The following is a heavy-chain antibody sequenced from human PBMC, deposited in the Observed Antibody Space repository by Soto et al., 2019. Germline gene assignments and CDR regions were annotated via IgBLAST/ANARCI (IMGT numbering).Heavy chain of an antibody. D-gene: IGHD1-26*01. V-gene: IGHV1-69-2*01. CDR3: GTVGRLGSTGASTYGMDV. Sequence: EVQLVQSGAEVKKPGATVKLSCKVSGYTFTDYYVHWVQQAPGKGLEWMGLVDSADGETIYAEKFQGSVTMTADTSTDTAYMELTSLRSEDAAVYYCGTVGRLGSTGASTYGMDVSGQGTTVTVSS. J-gene: IGHJ6*02. CDR1: GYTFTDYY. CDR2: VDSADGET.